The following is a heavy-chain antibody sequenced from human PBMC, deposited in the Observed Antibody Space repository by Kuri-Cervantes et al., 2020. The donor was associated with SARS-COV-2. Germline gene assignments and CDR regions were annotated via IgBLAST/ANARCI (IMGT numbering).Heavy chain of an antibody. Sequence: GSLRLSCTVSGGSIISSGYYGGWIRQPPGKGLEWIGSIYYSGSTYYNPSLKSRVTISVDTSKNQFSLKLSSVTAADTAVDYCASSIYCSSTSCYTYGHFDYWGQGTLVTVSS. D-gene: IGHD2-2*02. CDR3: ASSIYCSSTSCYTYGHFDY. J-gene: IGHJ4*02. V-gene: IGHV4-39*01. CDR1: GGSIISSGYY. CDR2: IYYSGST.